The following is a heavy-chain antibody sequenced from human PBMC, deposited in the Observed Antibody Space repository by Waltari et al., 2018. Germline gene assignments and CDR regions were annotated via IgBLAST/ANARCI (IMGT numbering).Heavy chain of an antibody. V-gene: IGHV4-34*01. D-gene: IGHD3-10*01. J-gene: IGHJ6*02. CDR2: INRDGSN. CDR3: ARVGDYHGSGRFGLDV. CDR1: GGSFSGYF. Sequence: QVQLQQWGAGLLKPSETLSLTCAVYGGSFSGYFWSWIRQSPGKGLEWIGQINRDGSNKFNPFVKSRVAMSVDTIKSQISLRLSSVTAADAAVYYCARVGDYHGSGRFGLDVWGQGTRVTVSS.